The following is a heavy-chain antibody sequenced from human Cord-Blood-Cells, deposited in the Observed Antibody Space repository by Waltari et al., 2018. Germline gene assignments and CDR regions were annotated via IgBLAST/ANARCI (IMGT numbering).Heavy chain of an antibody. J-gene: IGHJ6*02. CDR3: ARSLSGDFWSGYYTGIYYYGMDV. Sequence: QVPLKESGPVLVKLPETLTLTCTVSGFSLSNARMGVSWIRQPPGKALEWLAHIFSNDEKSYSTSLKSRLTISKDTSKSQVVLTMTNMDPVDTATYYCARSLSGDFWSGYYTGIYYYGMDVWGQGTTVTVSS. CDR1: GFSLSNARMG. CDR2: IFSNDEK. D-gene: IGHD3-3*01. V-gene: IGHV2-26*01.